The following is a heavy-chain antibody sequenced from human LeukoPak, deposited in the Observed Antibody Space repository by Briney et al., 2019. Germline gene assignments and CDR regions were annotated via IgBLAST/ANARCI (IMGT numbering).Heavy chain of an antibody. CDR2: ISAYNGNT. D-gene: IGHD3-22*01. J-gene: IGHJ4*02. CDR1: GYTFTSYG. CDR3: ARYYYDSSGYYHFPFFDY. Sequence: ASVKVSCKASGYTFTSYGISWVRQGPGQGPEWMGWISAYNGNTNYAQKLQGRVTMTTDTSTSNAYMVLRSLRSDDTAVYYCARYYYDSSGYYHFPFFDYWGQGTLVTVSS. V-gene: IGHV1-18*01.